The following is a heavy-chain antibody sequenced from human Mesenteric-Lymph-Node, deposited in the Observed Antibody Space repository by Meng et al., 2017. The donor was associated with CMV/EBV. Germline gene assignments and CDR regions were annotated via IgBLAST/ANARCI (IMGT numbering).Heavy chain of an antibody. CDR1: GGTFCSYT. Sequence: VQLVQSGAEVKKPGSSVRVSCKASGGTFCSYTIIWVRQAPGQGLEWMGRINPNSGVSNSAQNFQGRVTMTRDTSISTAYMELGRLTSDDTAVYYCARDNVNPEGFDPWGQGTLVTVSS. CDR3: ARDNVNPEGFDP. CDR2: INPNSGVS. J-gene: IGHJ5*02. D-gene: IGHD2/OR15-2a*01. V-gene: IGHV1-2*06.